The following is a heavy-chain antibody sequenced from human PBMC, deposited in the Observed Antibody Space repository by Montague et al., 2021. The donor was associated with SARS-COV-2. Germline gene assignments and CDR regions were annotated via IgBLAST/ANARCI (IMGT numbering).Heavy chain of an antibody. CDR3: VRDQGRSNWNYPDY. CDR2: IYNSGST. J-gene: IGHJ4*02. V-gene: IGHV4-61*08. D-gene: IGHD1-20*01. CDR1: GDYISAGGYY. Sequence: SETLSLTCTVSGDYISAGGYYWSWIRQHPEKGLEWIGRIYNSGSTSYNPSLKSRVTMSVDTSKNQFSLKLSSVTAADTAVYYCVRDQGRSNWNYPDYWGQGTLVTVSS.